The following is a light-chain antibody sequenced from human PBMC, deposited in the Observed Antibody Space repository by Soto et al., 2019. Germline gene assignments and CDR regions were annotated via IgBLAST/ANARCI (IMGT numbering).Light chain of an antibody. V-gene: IGKV1-12*01. Sequence: DIQLTQSPSSVSASVGDRVTITCRASQGIGSWLAWYQHKPGKAPKLLIDGASTLQTGLPSRFSGNGSWTDFTLTISSLQTEDFATYYCQQAHSFPLTFGGGTKVEIK. CDR3: QQAHSFPLT. CDR2: GAS. CDR1: QGIGSW. J-gene: IGKJ4*01.